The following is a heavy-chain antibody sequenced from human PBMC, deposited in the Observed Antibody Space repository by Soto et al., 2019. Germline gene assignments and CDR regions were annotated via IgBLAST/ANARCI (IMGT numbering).Heavy chain of an antibody. Sequence: EVQLLESGGGLVQPGGSLRLSCTAPGFSFSNYHMTWVRQAPEKGLEWVSAISARADRTYYADSVRGRFTISRDNSNNNLYLQMNSLRPEDTALYYCARIMTAADHYWYGMDVCGHGTTVTVSS. CDR3: ARIMTAADHYWYGMDV. CDR1: GFSFSNYH. CDR2: ISARADRT. J-gene: IGHJ6*02. V-gene: IGHV3-23*01. D-gene: IGHD2-21*02.